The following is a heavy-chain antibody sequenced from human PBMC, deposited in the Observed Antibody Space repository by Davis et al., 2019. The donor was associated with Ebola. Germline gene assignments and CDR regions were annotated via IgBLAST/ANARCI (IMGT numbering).Heavy chain of an antibody. CDR1: GFTFSSYA. CDR3: AKDDTYSGYGLGAFDI. D-gene: IGHD5-12*01. Sequence: GESLKISCAASGFTFSSYAMHWVRQAPGKGLEWVAVISYDGSNKYYADSVKGRFTISRDNSKNTLYLQMNSLRAEDTAVYYCAKDDTYSGYGLGAFDIWGQGTMVTVSS. CDR2: ISYDGSNK. J-gene: IGHJ3*02. V-gene: IGHV3-30-3*01.